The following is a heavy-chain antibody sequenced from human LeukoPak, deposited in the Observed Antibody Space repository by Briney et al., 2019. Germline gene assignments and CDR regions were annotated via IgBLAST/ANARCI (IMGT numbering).Heavy chain of an antibody. J-gene: IGHJ6*04. CDR2: ISAYNGNT. CDR3: ARELHDILTGYYSLGAPPMDV. D-gene: IGHD3-9*01. Sequence: ASVKVSCKASGYTFTSYGISWVRQAPGQGLEWMGWISAYNGNTNYAQKLQGRVTMTTDTSTSTAYMELRSLRSDDTAVYYCARELHDILTGYYSLGAPPMDVWGKGTTVTVSP. V-gene: IGHV1-18*01. CDR1: GYTFTSYG.